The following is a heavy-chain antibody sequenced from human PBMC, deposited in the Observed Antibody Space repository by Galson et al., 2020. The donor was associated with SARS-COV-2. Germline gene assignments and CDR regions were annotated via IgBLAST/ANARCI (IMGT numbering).Heavy chain of an antibody. V-gene: IGHV3-11*03. Sequence: GGSLRLSCAASRFNISDYYMTWIRQALGKGLEWISYISPPSDYTNYAESVRGRFTISRDNTKNSVFLQMNSLRGEDTAVYYCAGSHKGFWYYFDYWGQGALVTVSS. CDR1: RFNISDYY. D-gene: IGHD2-8*02. CDR2: ISPPSDYT. J-gene: IGHJ4*02. CDR3: AGSHKGFWYYFDY.